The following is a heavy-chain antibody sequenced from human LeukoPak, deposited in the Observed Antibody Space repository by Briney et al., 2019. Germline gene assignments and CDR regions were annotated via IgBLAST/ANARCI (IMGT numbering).Heavy chain of an antibody. Sequence: SETLSVTCTVSGGSISSYYWSWIRQPLGKGLEWIGNIQDSGSTNYNPSLKSRVTISVDTSKDQFSLKLSSVTAADTAVYYCARTTGWAYYFDSWGQGALVTVSS. V-gene: IGHV4-59*01. D-gene: IGHD1-14*01. CDR1: GGSISSYY. CDR2: IQDSGST. CDR3: ARTTGWAYYFDS. J-gene: IGHJ4*02.